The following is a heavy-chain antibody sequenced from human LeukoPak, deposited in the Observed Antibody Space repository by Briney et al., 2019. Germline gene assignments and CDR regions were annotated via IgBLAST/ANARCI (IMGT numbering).Heavy chain of an antibody. Sequence: PSETLSLTCTVSGDSISSSPYYWGWIRQPPGKGLEWIGHIYYSGSTYYNPSLKSRVTMSVDTSKNQFSLKLKSVTAADTAVYYCARASHWNGGWYFDLWGRGTLVTISS. CDR2: IYYSGST. CDR3: ARASHWNGGWYFDL. D-gene: IGHD1-1*01. J-gene: IGHJ2*01. V-gene: IGHV4-39*01. CDR1: GDSISSSPYY.